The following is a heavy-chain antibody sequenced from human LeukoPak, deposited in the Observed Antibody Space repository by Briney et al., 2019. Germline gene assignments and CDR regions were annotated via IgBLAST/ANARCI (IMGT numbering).Heavy chain of an antibody. D-gene: IGHD6-19*01. CDR3: ARGRVAVAAPDY. CDR1: GYTFTGYY. CDR2: INPNSGGT. V-gene: IGHV1-2*02. J-gene: IGHJ4*02. Sequence: ASVKVSCKASGYTFTGYYMHWVRQAPGQGLEWMGWINPNSGGTNYAQKFQGRVTMTRDTSISTAYMELSRLRSDDMAVYYCARGRVAVAAPDYWGQGTLVTVSS.